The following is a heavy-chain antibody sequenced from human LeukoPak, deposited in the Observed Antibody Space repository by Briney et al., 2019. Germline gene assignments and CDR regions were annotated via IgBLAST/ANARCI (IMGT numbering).Heavy chain of an antibody. D-gene: IGHD1-7*01. CDR2: ISFSGGSI. V-gene: IGHV3-11*04. CDR3: AIVHQSKRLNYEAMKGAFDI. J-gene: IGHJ3*02. Sequence: PGGSLRLSCAASGFTFSEYYMGWVRQAPGKGLEWVSYISFSGGSIYYADSVKGRFTISRDNAKNSLYLQMNSLRAENTAVYYCAIVHQSKRLNYEAMKGAFDIWGQGTMVTVSS. CDR1: GFTFSEYY.